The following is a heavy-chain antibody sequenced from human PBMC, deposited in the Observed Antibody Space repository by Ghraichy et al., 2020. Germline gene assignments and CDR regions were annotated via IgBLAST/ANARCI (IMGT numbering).Heavy chain of an antibody. CDR3: AGAPPGNWNSYYYYYGMDV. CDR1: GFTFSSYS. CDR2: ISSSSSYI. D-gene: IGHD1-7*01. V-gene: IGHV3-21*01. J-gene: IGHJ6*02. Sequence: GGSLRLSCAASGFTFSSYSMNWVRQAPGKGLEWVSSISSSSSYIYYADSVKGRFTISRDNAKNSLYLQMNSLRAEDTAVYYCAGAPPGNWNSYYYYYGMDVWGQGTTVTVSS.